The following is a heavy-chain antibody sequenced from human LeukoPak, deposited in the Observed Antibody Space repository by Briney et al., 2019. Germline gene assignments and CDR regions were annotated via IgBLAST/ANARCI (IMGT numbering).Heavy chain of an antibody. V-gene: IGHV4-39*07. Sequence: PSETLSLTCTVSGGSISSSSYYWGWIRQPPGKGLEWIGSIYYSGSTYYNPSLKSRVTISVDTSKNQFSLKLSSVTAADTAVYYCARSDLRYFDWLLSYWFDPWGQGTLVTVSS. J-gene: IGHJ5*02. CDR2: IYYSGST. D-gene: IGHD3-9*01. CDR1: GGSISSSSYY. CDR3: ARSDLRYFDWLLSYWFDP.